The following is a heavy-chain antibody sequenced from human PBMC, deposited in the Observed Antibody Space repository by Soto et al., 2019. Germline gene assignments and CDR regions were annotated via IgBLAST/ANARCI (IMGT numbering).Heavy chain of an antibody. Sequence: PGGSLRLSCAASGFTFSSYWMHWVRQAPGKGLVWVSRINSDGSSTSYADSVKGRFTISRDNAKNTLYLQMNSLRAEDTAVYYCARVGRSHYNGFDPWGRGTLVTVSS. CDR3: ARVGRSHYNGFDP. J-gene: IGHJ5*02. D-gene: IGHD2-15*01. CDR2: INSDGSST. CDR1: GFTFSSYW. V-gene: IGHV3-74*01.